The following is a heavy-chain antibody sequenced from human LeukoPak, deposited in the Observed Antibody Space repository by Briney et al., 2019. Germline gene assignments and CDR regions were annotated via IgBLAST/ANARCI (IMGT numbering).Heavy chain of an antibody. CDR2: IYSGGDT. D-gene: IGHD3-22*01. Sequence: GGSLRLSCSASGFTFSSYAMRWVRQAPGKGLEWVSVIYSGGDTYYADSVKGRFTIARDNSKNTLYLQMNSLRAEDTAVYYCARVFITPGRAHSFDIWGQGTMVTVSS. CDR1: GFTFSSYA. J-gene: IGHJ3*02. CDR3: ARVFITPGRAHSFDI. V-gene: IGHV3-66*01.